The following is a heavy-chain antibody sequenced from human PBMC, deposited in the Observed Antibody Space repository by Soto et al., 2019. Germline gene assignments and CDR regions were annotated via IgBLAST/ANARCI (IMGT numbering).Heavy chain of an antibody. V-gene: IGHV3-33*01. CDR3: ARGGPNGSHFDY. Sequence: VQLVESGGGVVQPGKSVRLSCAASGFTFRNYGMHWVRQAPGKGLEWVAVLWYDGSDKYYGDSVKGRFTISRDNSKNTLYLRMNSLRAEDTAVYYCARGGPNGSHFDYWGQGTLVTVSS. D-gene: IGHD1-1*01. CDR2: LWYDGSDK. J-gene: IGHJ4*02. CDR1: GFTFRNYG.